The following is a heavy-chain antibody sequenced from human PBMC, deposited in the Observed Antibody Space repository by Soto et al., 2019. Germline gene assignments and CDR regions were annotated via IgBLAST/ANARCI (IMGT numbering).Heavy chain of an antibody. J-gene: IGHJ3*01. CDR1: GFTFSNAW. CDR3: ARELGYCSGGSCYMDGAFDF. CDR2: IKSKTDGGTT. Sequence: GGSLRLSCAASGFTFSNAWMNWVRQAPGKGLEWVGRIKSKTDGGTTDYAAPVKGRFTISRDNSKNTLYVQMNSLRAEDTAVYYCARELGYCSGGSCYMDGAFDFWGQGTMVTVSS. D-gene: IGHD2-15*01. V-gene: IGHV3-15*07.